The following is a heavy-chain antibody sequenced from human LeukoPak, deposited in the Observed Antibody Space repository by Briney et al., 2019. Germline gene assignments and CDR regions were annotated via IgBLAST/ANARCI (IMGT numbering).Heavy chain of an antibody. CDR3: ARANPLIFWCGSSNAFDI. V-gene: IGHV4-30-4*08. CDR2: IYYSGST. Sequence: SETLSLTCTVSGGSISSGDYYWSWIRQPPGKGLEWIGYIYYSGSTYYNPSLKSRVTISVDTSKNQFSLKLSSVTAADTAVYYCARANPLIFWCGSSNAFDIWGQGTMVTVSS. D-gene: IGHD3-3*01. CDR1: GGSISSGDYY. J-gene: IGHJ3*02.